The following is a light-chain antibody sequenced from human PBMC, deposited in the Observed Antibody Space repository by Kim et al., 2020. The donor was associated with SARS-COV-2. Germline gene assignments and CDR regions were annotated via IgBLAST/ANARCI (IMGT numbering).Light chain of an antibody. V-gene: IGLV6-57*01. CDR2: EDN. CDR1: SGSIASNY. J-gene: IGLJ3*02. Sequence: NFMLTQPHSVSESPWKTVTISCTRSSGSIASNYVQWYQQRPGSSPTTVIYEDNQRPSGVPDRFSGSIDSSSNSASLTISGLKTEDEADYYCQSYDSSNKVFGGGTQMTV. CDR3: QSYDSSNKV.